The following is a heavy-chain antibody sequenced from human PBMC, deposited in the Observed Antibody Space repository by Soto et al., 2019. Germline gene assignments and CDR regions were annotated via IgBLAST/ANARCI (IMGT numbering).Heavy chain of an antibody. D-gene: IGHD3-16*01. CDR3: ATSKATFGKNWFDP. CDR2: INSDESSS. V-gene: IGHV3-74*01. J-gene: IGHJ5*02. Sequence: GGSLRLSCAASGFSISSYWMHWVRQAPGKGLVWVSRINSDESSSDYADSVKGRFAISRDNAKNTLYLQMNSLRAEDTALYYCATSKATFGKNWFDPWGQGTLVTVSS. CDR1: GFSISSYW.